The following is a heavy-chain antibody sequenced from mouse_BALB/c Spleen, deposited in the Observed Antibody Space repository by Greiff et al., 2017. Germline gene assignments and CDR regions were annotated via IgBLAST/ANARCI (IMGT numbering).Heavy chain of an antibody. CDR3: ARAYYYGYGYYFDD. CDR2: IWGDGST. CDR1: GFSLTGYG. J-gene: IGHJ2*01. Sequence: VMLVESGPGLVAPSQSLSITCTVSGFSLTGYGVNWVRQPPGKGLEWLGMIWGDGSTDYNSALKSRLSISKDNSKSQVFLKMNSLQTDDTARYYCARAYYYGYGYYFDDWGQGTTLTVSS. D-gene: IGHD1-2*01. V-gene: IGHV2-6-7*01.